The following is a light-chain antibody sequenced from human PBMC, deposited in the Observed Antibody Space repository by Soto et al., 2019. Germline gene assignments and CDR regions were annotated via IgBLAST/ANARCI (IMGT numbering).Light chain of an antibody. CDR1: QSVSSSY. Sequence: EIVLTQSPGTLSLSPGERATLSCRASQSVSSSYLAWYQQKPGQAPSLLIYGASRRATGIPDRFSGSGSGTDFPLTISRLEPEDFAVYYCQQYDSSPITFGQGTKVDI. CDR2: GAS. V-gene: IGKV3-20*01. J-gene: IGKJ1*01. CDR3: QQYDSSPIT.